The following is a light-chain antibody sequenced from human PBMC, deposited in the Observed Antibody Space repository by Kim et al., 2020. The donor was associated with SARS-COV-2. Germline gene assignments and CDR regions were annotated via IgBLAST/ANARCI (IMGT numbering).Light chain of an antibody. Sequence: GQNVTISVSGSSSNIGNNYVSWYQQLQGTAPKLLIYDNNKRPSGIPDRFSGSKSGTSATLGITGLRTGDEANYYCGTWDSSLSTVVFGGGTQLTVL. V-gene: IGLV1-51*01. CDR2: DNN. CDR1: SSNIGNNY. J-gene: IGLJ2*01. CDR3: GTWDSSLSTVV.